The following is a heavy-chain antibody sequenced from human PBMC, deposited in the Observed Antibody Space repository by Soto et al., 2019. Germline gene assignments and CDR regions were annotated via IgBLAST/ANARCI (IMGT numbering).Heavy chain of an antibody. CDR3: AKEKARNDKNFSSSTLDY. V-gene: IGHV3-30*18. J-gene: IGHJ4*02. D-gene: IGHD3-22*01. Sequence: QVKLVASGGGVVTPGSSLRLSCTASGFPFRTYGMHWVRQAAGKGLEWVAVISFDGFNQDYLDSVKGRFIISRENSRNTMNLQMNSPRAADKVIYYGAKEKARNDKNFSSSTLDYWGQGTQVTVAS. CDR1: GFPFRTYG. CDR2: ISFDGFNQ.